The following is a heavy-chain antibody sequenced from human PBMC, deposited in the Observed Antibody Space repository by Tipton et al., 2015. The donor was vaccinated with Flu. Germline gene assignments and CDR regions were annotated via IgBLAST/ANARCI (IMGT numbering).Heavy chain of an antibody. Sequence: TLSLTCSVSGDSISSFYWSWIRQPPGKGLEWIAYISNSGSSNYNPSLKSRITVSVDTSKNQFSLILSSVTAADTAVYYCARDPHKLGGESDAFDIWGQGTMVAVSS. CDR2: ISNSGSS. CDR3: ARDPHKLGGESDAFDI. J-gene: IGHJ3*02. CDR1: GDSISSFY. V-gene: IGHV4-59*01. D-gene: IGHD7-27*01.